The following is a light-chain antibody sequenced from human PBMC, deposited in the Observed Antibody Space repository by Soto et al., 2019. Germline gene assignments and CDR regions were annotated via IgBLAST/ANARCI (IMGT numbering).Light chain of an antibody. V-gene: IGKV1-27*01. CDR1: QDIGNC. CDR3: QKCKVAPFT. J-gene: IGKJ4*01. CDR2: AAS. Sequence: ILMTQSPSSLSAFVGDRVTITCRASQDIGNCLAWYQQKPGKVPKLLIYAASTLQSGVPSRFIGSGSGTDFTITISSLQPEDVATYYCQKCKVAPFTFGGGTKVEIK.